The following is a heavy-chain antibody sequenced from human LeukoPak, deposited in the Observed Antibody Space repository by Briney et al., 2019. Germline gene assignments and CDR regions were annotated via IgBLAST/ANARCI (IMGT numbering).Heavy chain of an antibody. Sequence: SQTLSLTCAIAGDSVSSYSVAWNWIRQSPSRGLEWLGSTYYRSKWYSDYALSVKSRITINPDTSKNQFSLQLNSVTPEDTAVYYCARDRGSLRYYFDYWGQGTLVTVSS. CDR3: ARDRGSLRYYFDY. CDR1: GDSVSSYSVA. CDR2: TYYRSKWYS. V-gene: IGHV6-1*01. D-gene: IGHD1-26*01. J-gene: IGHJ4*02.